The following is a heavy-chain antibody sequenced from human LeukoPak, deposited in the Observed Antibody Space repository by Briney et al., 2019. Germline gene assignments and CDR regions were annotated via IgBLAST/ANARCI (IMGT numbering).Heavy chain of an antibody. V-gene: IGHV3-7*01. CDR1: GLSISGQW. D-gene: IGHD3-16*02. CDR3: GYTNNFYH. J-gene: IGHJ4*02. Sequence: PGGSLRLSCVACGLSISGQWVNWVGPAPGQGLEGVANIKHDESEEHYVDSVKGRFTTSRDDGRNSVSLQMNSVRAEDTAVYYCGYTNNFYHWGQGTLVVVSS. CDR2: IKHDESEE.